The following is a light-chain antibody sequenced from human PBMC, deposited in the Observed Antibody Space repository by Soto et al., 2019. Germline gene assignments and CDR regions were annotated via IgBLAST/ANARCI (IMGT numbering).Light chain of an antibody. CDR2: GAS. Sequence: EIVVALSLATLSLSPGERATLSCRASQSLSGRYLAWYQQKPGQAPRLLIYGASTRATGIPDRFSGSGSGTDFTLTISRLEPEDFAVYYCQQYDSSPRTSCQGTKVDIK. V-gene: IGKV3-20*01. CDR3: QQYDSSPRT. CDR1: QSLSGRY. J-gene: IGKJ1*01.